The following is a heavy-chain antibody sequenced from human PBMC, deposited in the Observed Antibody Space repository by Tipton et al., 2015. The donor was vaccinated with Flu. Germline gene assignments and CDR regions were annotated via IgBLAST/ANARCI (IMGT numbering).Heavy chain of an antibody. V-gene: IGHV3-33*06. Sequence: QLVQSGGGVVQPGRSLRLSCAASGFTFSSYGMHWVRQAPGKGLEWVAVIWYDGSNKYYADSVKGRFTISRDNSKNTLYLQMNSLRAEDTAVYYCAKEARDDYGAWGAFDIWGQGTMVTVSS. CDR1: GFTFSSYG. CDR2: IWYDGSNK. D-gene: IGHD4-17*01. J-gene: IGHJ3*02. CDR3: AKEARDDYGAWGAFDI.